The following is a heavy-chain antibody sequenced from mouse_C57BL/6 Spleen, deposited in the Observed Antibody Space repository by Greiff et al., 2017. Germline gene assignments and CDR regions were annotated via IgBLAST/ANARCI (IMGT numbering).Heavy chain of an antibody. CDR3: ASGDYSFDY. V-gene: IGHV1-82*01. J-gene: IGHJ2*01. CDR1: GYAFSSSW. Sequence: QVQLQQSGPELVKPGASVKISCKASGYAFSSSWMNWVKQRPGKGLEWIGRIYPGDGDTNYNRKFKGKATLTADKSSSTAYMQLSSLTSEDSAVYFCASGDYSFDYWGQGTTLTVSS. CDR2: IYPGDGDT.